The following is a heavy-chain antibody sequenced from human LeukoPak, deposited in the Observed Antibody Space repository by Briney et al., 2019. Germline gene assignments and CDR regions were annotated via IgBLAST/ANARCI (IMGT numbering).Heavy chain of an antibody. D-gene: IGHD2-2*01. CDR3: AREYCSGTSCYGYFDY. CDR1: GFTVSSNY. Sequence: GGSLRLSCAASGFTVSSNYMSWVRQAPGKGLEWVSVIYSGGSTYYADSVKGRFTISRDNSKNTLYLQMNSLRAEDTAVYYCAREYCSGTSCYGYFDYWGQGTLVTVSS. CDR2: IYSGGST. V-gene: IGHV3-53*01. J-gene: IGHJ4*02.